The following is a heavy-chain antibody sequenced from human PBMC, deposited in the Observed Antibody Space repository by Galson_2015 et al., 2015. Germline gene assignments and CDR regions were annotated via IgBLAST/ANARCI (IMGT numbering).Heavy chain of an antibody. CDR1: GFTFSTYW. CDR3: ARSYYYGSGSDYAPRQRPSFKYYYYMDV. CDR2: INSDGSST. D-gene: IGHD3-10*01. J-gene: IGHJ6*03. Sequence: SLRLSCAASGFTFSTYWMHWVRHTPGKGLVWVSRINSDGSSTTYADSVKGRFTISRDNAKNTLYLQMNSLRAEDTAVYYCARSYYYGSGSDYAPRQRPSFKYYYYMDVWGKGTTVTVSS. V-gene: IGHV3-74*01.